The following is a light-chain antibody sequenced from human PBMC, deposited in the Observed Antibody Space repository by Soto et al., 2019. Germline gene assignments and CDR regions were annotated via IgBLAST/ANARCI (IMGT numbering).Light chain of an antibody. V-gene: IGLV2-14*03. Sequence: QSAPTQPASVSGSPGQSITISCAGTSADVGAFDYVSWNQHHPGKVPKLMIYDVSDRPSGVSTRFSGSKSANMASLTISGLQPDDEADYYCAAYTTSSTLVFGGGTKVTVL. CDR3: AAYTTSSTLV. CDR2: DVS. CDR1: SADVGAFDY. J-gene: IGLJ3*02.